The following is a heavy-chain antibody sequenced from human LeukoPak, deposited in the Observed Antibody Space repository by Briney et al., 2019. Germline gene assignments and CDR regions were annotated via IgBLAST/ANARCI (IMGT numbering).Heavy chain of an antibody. CDR2: IYYSGNT. J-gene: IGHJ3*02. Sequence: PSETLSLTCTVSGGSISSYYWSWIRQPPGKGLEWIGYIYYSGNTNYNPSLKSRVTISVDTSKNQFSLKLSSVTAADTAVYYCARVEVGAFDIWGQGTMVTVSS. CDR1: GGSISSYY. D-gene: IGHD1-1*01. CDR3: ARVEVGAFDI. V-gene: IGHV4-59*01.